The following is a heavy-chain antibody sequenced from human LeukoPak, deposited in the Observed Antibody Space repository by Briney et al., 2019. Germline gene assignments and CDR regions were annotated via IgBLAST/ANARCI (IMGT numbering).Heavy chain of an antibody. Sequence: GGSLRLSCAASGSTFSSYVMSWVRQAPGKGLEWVSTISGSGGSTYYADSVKGRFTISRDNSKNTLYLQMNSLRAEDTVVYYCAKDLDPYGSGYTYGFDHWGQGTLVTVSS. CDR1: GSTFSSYV. D-gene: IGHD5-18*01. J-gene: IGHJ4*02. CDR3: AKDLDPYGSGYTYGFDH. CDR2: ISGSGGST. V-gene: IGHV3-23*01.